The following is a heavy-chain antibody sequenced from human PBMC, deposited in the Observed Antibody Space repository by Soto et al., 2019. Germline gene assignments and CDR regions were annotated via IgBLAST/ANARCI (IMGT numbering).Heavy chain of an antibody. D-gene: IGHD2-15*01. CDR1: GGSFSGYY. CDR2: INHSGST. V-gene: IGHV4-34*01. Sequence: SETLSLTCAVYGGSFSGYYWSWIRQPPGKGLEWIGEINHSGSTNYNPSLKSRVTISVDTSKNQFSLKLSSVTAADTAVYYCARGPDIVVVVAALLFDYWGQGTLVTVSS. J-gene: IGHJ4*02. CDR3: ARGPDIVVVVAALLFDY.